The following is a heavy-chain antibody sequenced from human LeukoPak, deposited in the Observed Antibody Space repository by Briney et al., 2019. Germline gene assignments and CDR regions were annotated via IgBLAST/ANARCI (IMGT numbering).Heavy chain of an antibody. CDR3: ARDGTFTIFGVVIPEPYYMDV. J-gene: IGHJ6*03. Sequence: GGSLRLSCAASGFTFSSYAMSWVRQAPGKGLEWVSAISGSGGSTYYADSVKGRFTISRDNSKNTLYLQMNSLRAEGTAVYYCARDGTFTIFGVVIPEPYYMDVWGKGTTVTVSS. D-gene: IGHD3-3*01. CDR1: GFTFSSYA. V-gene: IGHV3-23*01. CDR2: ISGSGGST.